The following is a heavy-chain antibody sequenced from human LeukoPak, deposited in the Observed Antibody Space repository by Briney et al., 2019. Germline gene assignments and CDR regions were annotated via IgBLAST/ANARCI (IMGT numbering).Heavy chain of an antibody. CDR3: ARQGSIFGVVTQGDY. CDR1: GGSFSGYY. D-gene: IGHD3-3*01. CDR2: INHSGST. Sequence: SETLSLTCAVYGGSFSGYYWSWIRQPPGKGLEWIGEINHSGSTNYNPSLKSRVTISVDTSKNQFSLELSSVTAADTAVYYCARQGSIFGVVTQGDYWGQGTLVTVSS. J-gene: IGHJ4*02. V-gene: IGHV4-34*01.